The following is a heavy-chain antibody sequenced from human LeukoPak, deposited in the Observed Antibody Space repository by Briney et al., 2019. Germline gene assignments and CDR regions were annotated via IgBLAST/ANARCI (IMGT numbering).Heavy chain of an antibody. V-gene: IGHV3-7*01. CDR1: GFTFSSYW. Sequence: GGSLRLSCAASGFTFSSYWMSWVRQAPGKGLEWVANIKQDGSEKYYVDSVKGRFTISRDNAKNSLYLQMNSPRAEDTAVYYCAILGVVATTQIDYWGQGTLVTVSS. D-gene: IGHD5-24*01. J-gene: IGHJ4*02. CDR3: AILGVVATTQIDY. CDR2: IKQDGSEK.